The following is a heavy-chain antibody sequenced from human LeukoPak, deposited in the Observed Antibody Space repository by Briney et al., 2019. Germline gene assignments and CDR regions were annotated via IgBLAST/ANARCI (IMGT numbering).Heavy chain of an antibody. J-gene: IGHJ3*02. CDR1: GGTFSRYA. CDR3: AGEDNSSGYRPFDI. V-gene: IGHV1-2*06. Sequence: ASVKVSCKASGGTFSRYAISWVRQAPGQGLEWMGRINPNNGGTNYAQKFQGRVTMTRDMSMSTAYMELSRLRSDDTAVYYCAGEDNSSGYRPFDIWGQGTMVTVPS. D-gene: IGHD3-22*01. CDR2: INPNNGGT.